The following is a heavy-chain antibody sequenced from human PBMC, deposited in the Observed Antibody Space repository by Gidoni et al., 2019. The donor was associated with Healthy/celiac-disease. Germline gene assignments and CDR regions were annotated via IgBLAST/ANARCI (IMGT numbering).Heavy chain of an antibody. CDR3: AKWGEGSIFDY. CDR2: ISGSGGST. J-gene: IGHJ4*02. V-gene: IGHV3-23*01. Sequence: EVQLLESGGGLVQPGGALRLSCAASGFTFSSYAMRWVSQAPGKGLEWVSAISGSGGSTYYADSVKGRFTISRDNSKNTLYLQMNSLRAEDTAVYYCAKWGEGSIFDYWGQGTLVTVSS. CDR1: GFTFSSYA. D-gene: IGHD3-16*01.